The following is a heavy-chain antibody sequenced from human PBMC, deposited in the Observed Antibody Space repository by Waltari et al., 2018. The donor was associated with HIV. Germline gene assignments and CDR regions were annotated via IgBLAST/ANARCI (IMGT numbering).Heavy chain of an antibody. CDR2: IIPILGIA. CDR1: GGTFSSYT. J-gene: IGHJ3*02. V-gene: IGHV1-69*08. Sequence: QVQLVQSGAEVKKPGSSVKVSCKASGGTFSSYTISWVRQAPGQGLEWMGRIIPILGIANYAQKFQGRVTITADKSTSTAYMELSSLRSEDTAVYYCARDHSGSYNDAFDIWGQGTMVTVSS. CDR3: ARDHSGSYNDAFDI. D-gene: IGHD1-26*01.